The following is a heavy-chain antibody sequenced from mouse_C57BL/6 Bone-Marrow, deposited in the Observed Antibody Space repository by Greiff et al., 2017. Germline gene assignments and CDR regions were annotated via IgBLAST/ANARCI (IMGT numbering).Heavy chain of an antibody. Sequence: VQLQQSGPELVKPGASVKISCKASGYTFTDYYMNWVKQSHGKSLEWIGDVNPNNGGTSYNQKFKGKATLTVDKSSSTAYMELRSLTSEDSAVYYWARSPDSQFITTVVAFDDWGQGTTLTVSS. CDR1: GYTFTDYY. D-gene: IGHD1-1*01. J-gene: IGHJ2*01. CDR2: VNPNNGGT. V-gene: IGHV1-26*01. CDR3: ARSPDSQFITTVVAFDD.